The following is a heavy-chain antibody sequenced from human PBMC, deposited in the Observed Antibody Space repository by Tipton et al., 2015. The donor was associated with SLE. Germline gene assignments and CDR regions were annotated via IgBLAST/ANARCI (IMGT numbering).Heavy chain of an antibody. Sequence: GLVKPSQTLSLTCAISGDSVSSNSAAWNWIRQSPSRGLEWLGRTYYRSKWYNDYAVSVKSRITINPDTSKNQFSLKLSSVTAADTAVYYCAGGYSYGGDYFDYWGQGTLVTVSS. CDR2: TYYRSKWYN. CDR3: AGGYSYGGDYFDY. V-gene: IGHV6-1*01. CDR1: GDSVSSNSAA. J-gene: IGHJ4*02. D-gene: IGHD5-18*01.